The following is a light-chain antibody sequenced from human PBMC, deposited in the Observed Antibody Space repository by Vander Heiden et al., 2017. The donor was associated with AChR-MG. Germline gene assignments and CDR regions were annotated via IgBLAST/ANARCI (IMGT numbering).Light chain of an antibody. CDR2: GNS. J-gene: IGLJ3*02. CDR3: QSYDSSLSTWV. V-gene: IGLV1-40*01. Sequence: QSVLTPPPSLSGAPGQRVTISCTGSSSNIGSRYDVQWYQQLPGTAPKLLMYGNSNRPSGVPDRFSGSKSGTSASLAITGLQAEDEADYYCQSYDSSLSTWVFGGGTKLTVL. CDR1: SSNIGSRYD.